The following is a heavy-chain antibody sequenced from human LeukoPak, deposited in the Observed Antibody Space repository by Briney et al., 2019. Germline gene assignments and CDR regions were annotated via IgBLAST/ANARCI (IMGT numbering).Heavy chain of an antibody. J-gene: IGHJ6*02. CDR3: ARDGRDYSYAMDV. CDR1: GYGFTSYW. D-gene: IGHD3/OR15-3a*01. Sequence: GESLKISCKGSGYGFTSYWISWVRQMPGKGLEWMGRIDPTDSYTNYSPSFQGHVTISVDRSISTAYLQWSSLKASDTAMYYCARDGRDYSYAMDVWGQGTTVTVSS. CDR2: IDPTDSYT. V-gene: IGHV5-10-1*01.